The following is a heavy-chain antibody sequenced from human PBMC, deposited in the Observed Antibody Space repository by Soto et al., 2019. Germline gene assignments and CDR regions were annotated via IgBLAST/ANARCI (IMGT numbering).Heavy chain of an antibody. Sequence: PGGSLRRSCAASGFTFSSYAMSCVRQAPGKGLEWFSAISGSGGSTYYADSVKGRFTISRDNSKNTLYLQMNSLRAEDTAVYYCAKGIAARNWFDPWGQGNLVSVSS. V-gene: IGHV3-23*01. CDR2: ISGSGGST. J-gene: IGHJ5*02. CDR3: AKGIAARNWFDP. D-gene: IGHD6-6*01. CDR1: GFTFSSYA.